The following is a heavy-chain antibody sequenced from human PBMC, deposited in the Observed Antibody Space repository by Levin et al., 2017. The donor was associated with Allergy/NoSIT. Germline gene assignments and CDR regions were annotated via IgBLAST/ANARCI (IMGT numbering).Heavy chain of an antibody. CDR2: IKSNSGAT. V-gene: IGHV1-2*02. D-gene: IGHD3-10*01. J-gene: IGHJ6*02. CDR1: GYTFTDYY. CDR3: ARFTITLIRGADFSMDV. Sequence: ASVKVSCRASGYTFTDYYIHWVRQAPGQGLEWMGWIKSNSGATDYAQRFQGRVTMTRDTSTSTAYMELSRLRSDDTAVYYCARFTITLIRGADFSMDVWGQGTTVTVSS.